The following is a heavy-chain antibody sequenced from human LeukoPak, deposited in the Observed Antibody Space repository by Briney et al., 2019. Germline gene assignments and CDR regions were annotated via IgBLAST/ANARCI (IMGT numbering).Heavy chain of an antibody. V-gene: IGHV4-34*01. J-gene: IGHJ5*02. CDR2: INHSGST. CDR1: GGSFSGYY. Sequence: PSETLSLTCAVYGGSFSGYYWSWIRQPPGKGLEWIGEINHSGSTNYNPSLKSRVTISVDTSKNQFSLKLSSVTAADTAVYYCARHSEWAYFDWLGTKGNWFDPWGQGTLVTVSS. CDR3: ARHSEWAYFDWLGTKGNWFDP. D-gene: IGHD3-9*01.